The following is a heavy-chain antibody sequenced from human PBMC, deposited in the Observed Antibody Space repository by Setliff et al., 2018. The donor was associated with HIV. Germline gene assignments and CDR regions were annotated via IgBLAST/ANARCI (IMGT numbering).Heavy chain of an antibody. CDR3: ARARGRIAAAGRPYFDY. Sequence: SETLSLTCSVSGGSISSTSYYWSWIRQPPGKGLEWIGRIYYSGNTYYNPSLKSRVTISVDTSKNQFSLKLSSVTAADTAVYYCARARGRIAAAGRPYFDYWGQGTLVTVSS. CDR1: GGSISSTSYY. V-gene: IGHV4-39*01. D-gene: IGHD6-13*01. J-gene: IGHJ4*02. CDR2: IYYSGNT.